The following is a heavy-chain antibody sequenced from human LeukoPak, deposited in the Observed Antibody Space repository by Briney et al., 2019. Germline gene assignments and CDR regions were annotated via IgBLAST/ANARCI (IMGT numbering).Heavy chain of an antibody. CDR3: ARALPPTLSVAAAGTSGDYFDY. CDR1: GGSINSGDYY. J-gene: IGHJ4*02. CDR2: IYYSGST. D-gene: IGHD6-13*01. V-gene: IGHV4-61*08. Sequence: SETLSLTCTVSGGSINSGDYYWSWVRQPPGKGLEWIGYIYYSGSTNYNPSLKSRVTISVDTSKNQFSLKLSYVAAADTAVYYCARALPPTLSVAAAGTSGDYFDYWGQGTLVTVSS.